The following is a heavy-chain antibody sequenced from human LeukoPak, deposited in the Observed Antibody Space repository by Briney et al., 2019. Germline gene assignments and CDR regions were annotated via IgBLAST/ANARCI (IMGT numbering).Heavy chain of an antibody. D-gene: IGHD2-2*02. CDR1: GGSFSGYY. V-gene: IGHV4-34*01. J-gene: IGHJ5*02. CDR3: ARGYQLLYGFRFDP. CDR2: INHSGST. Sequence: SETLSLTCAVYGGSFSGYYWSWIRQPPGKGLEWIGEINHSGSTNYNPSLKSRVTISVDTSKNQFSLKLSSVTAADTAVYYCARGYQLLYGFRFDPWGQGTLVTVSS.